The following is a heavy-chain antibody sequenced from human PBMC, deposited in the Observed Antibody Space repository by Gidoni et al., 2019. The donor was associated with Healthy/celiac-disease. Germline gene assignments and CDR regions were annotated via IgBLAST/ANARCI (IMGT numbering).Heavy chain of an antibody. J-gene: IGHJ4*02. CDR1: GSPFISYS. Sequence: EVQLVESGGGLVKPGGSLRLSCAASGSPFISYSMNWVRQATGKGLEWVSSISSSSSYIYYADSVKGRFTSSRDNAKNSLYLQMNSLRAEDTAVYYCARERDQGLYYYGSGSHWGQGTLVTVSS. CDR2: ISSSSSYI. CDR3: ARERDQGLYYYGSGSH. V-gene: IGHV3-21*01. D-gene: IGHD3-10*01.